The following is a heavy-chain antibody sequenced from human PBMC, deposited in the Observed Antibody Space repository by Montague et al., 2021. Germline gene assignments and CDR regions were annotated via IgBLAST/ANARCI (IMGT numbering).Heavy chain of an antibody. CDR1: GGSISSSTHY. CDR2: IFRNGDS. CDR3: ARLWDGGSCTRAIEY. J-gene: IGHJ4*02. D-gene: IGHD1-26*01. V-gene: IGHV4-39*01. Sequence: SETLSLTCTVSGGSISSSTHYWGWIRQTPGKGLDWIGSIFRNGDSFYNPSLKSPVIISVDTSGNQFSLRLTSVTAADTAVYFCARLWDGGSCTRAIEYWGQGILVTVSS.